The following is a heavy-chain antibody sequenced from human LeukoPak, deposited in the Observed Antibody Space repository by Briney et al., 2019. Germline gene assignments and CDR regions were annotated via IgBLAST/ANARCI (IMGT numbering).Heavy chain of an antibody. J-gene: IGHJ4*02. Sequence: GRSLRLSCAASGFTFSSYAMHWARQAPGKGLEWVGRIKSKADGETIDYAAPVKGRFTFSRGDSKNVLYLQMNSLKSEDTAVYYCSTLTSRGLSDSWGQGTLVTVSS. D-gene: IGHD1-20*01. CDR3: STLTSRGLSDS. CDR1: GFTFSSYA. V-gene: IGHV3-15*07. CDR2: IKSKADGETI.